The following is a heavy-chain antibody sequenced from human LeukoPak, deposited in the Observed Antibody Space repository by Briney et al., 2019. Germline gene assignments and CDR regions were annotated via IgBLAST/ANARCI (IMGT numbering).Heavy chain of an antibody. Sequence: PQTLSLTCTVSGGSISSGGYYWSWIRQPPGKGLEWIGYIYHSGSTYYNPSLKSRVTISVDTSKNQFSLKLSSVTAADTAVYYCASLYYGDYGDAFDIWGQGTMVTVSS. J-gene: IGHJ3*02. CDR1: GGSISSGGYY. CDR2: IYHSGST. D-gene: IGHD4-17*01. CDR3: ASLYYGDYGDAFDI. V-gene: IGHV4-30-2*02.